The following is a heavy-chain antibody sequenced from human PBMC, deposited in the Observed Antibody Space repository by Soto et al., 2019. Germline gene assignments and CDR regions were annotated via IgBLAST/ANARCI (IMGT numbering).Heavy chain of an antibody. CDR2: IYYSGST. CDR3: ARQRRYYDFWSGYYSYYYYGMDV. V-gene: IGHV4-39*01. J-gene: IGHJ6*02. Sequence: KTSETLSLTCTVSGGSISSSSYYWGWIRQPPGKGLEWIGSIYYSGSTYYNPSLKSRVTISVDTSKNQFSLKLSSVTAADTAVYYCARQRRYYDFWSGYYSYYYYGMDVWGQGTTVTVSS. D-gene: IGHD3-3*01. CDR1: GGSISSSSYY.